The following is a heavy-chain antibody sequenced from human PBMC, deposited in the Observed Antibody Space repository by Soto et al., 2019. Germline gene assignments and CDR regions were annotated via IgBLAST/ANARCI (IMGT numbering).Heavy chain of an antibody. CDR1: GGCFSGYY. CDR2: INHSGST. V-gene: IGHV4-34*01. CDR3: ARGSPGIWFGELLSWFDP. J-gene: IGHJ5*02. Sequence: QVQLQQWGAGLLKPSETLSLTCAVYGGCFSGYYWSWIRQPPGKGLEWIGEINHSGSTNYNPSLKSRVTISVDTSKNQFSLKLSSVTAADTAVYYCARGSPGIWFGELLSWFDPWGQGTLVTVSS. D-gene: IGHD3-10*01.